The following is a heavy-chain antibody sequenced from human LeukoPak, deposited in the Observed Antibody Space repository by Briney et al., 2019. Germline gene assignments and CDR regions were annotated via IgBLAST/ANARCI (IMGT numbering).Heavy chain of an antibody. V-gene: IGHV4-59*08. CDR2: IYYSGST. Sequence: TSETLSLTCTVSGGSMSSYYWSWIRQPPGKGLEWIGYIYYSGSTKYNPSLKGRVTISVDTSKNQFSLKLSSVTAADTAVYYCARGARAGYNLEPFDYWGQGTLVTVSS. CDR1: GGSMSSYY. J-gene: IGHJ4*02. D-gene: IGHD5-24*01. CDR3: ARGARAGYNLEPFDY.